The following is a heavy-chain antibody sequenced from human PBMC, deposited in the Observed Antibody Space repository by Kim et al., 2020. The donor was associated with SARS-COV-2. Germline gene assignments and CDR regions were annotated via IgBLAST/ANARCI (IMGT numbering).Heavy chain of an antibody. J-gene: IGHJ3*02. D-gene: IGHD3-9*01. CDR3: ARGAPYYDILTVPRLFDI. V-gene: IGHV3-48*03. CDR1: GFTFSSYE. Sequence: GGSLRLSCAASGFTFSSYEMNWVRQAPGKGLEWVSYISSSGSTIYYADSVKGRFTISRDNAKNSLYLQMNSLRAEDTAVYYCARGAPYYDILTVPRLFDIWGQGTMVTVSS. CDR2: ISSSGSTI.